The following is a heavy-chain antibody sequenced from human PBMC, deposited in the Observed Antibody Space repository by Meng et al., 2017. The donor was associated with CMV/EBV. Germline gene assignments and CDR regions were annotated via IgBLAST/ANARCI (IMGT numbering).Heavy chain of an antibody. CDR1: GGTFSSYA. D-gene: IGHD2-2*03. J-gene: IGHJ6*02. V-gene: IGHV1-69*10. Sequence: SVKVSCKASGGTFSSYAISWVRQAPGQGLEWMGGIIPILGIANYAQKFQGRVTITADKSTSTAYMGLSSLRSEDTAVYYCARRVDIVVVPATMYYYYGMDVWGQGTTVTVSS. CDR2: IIPILGIA. CDR3: ARRVDIVVVPATMYYYYGMDV.